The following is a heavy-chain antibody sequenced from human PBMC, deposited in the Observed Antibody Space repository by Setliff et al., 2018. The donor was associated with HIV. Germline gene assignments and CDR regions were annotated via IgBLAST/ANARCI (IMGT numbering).Heavy chain of an antibody. V-gene: IGHV3-23*03. Sequence: GGSLRLSCAASGFSFSAHAMSWVRRAPGKGLGWLSVVLSGGSTTYYADSVKGRFIISRDDSKNTVYLEMRSLRAEDTAVYFCAKYTRGGSIFYYMDVWGKGTTVTVSS. CDR2: VLSGGSTT. CDR1: GFSFSAHA. J-gene: IGHJ6*03. D-gene: IGHD3-3*01. CDR3: AKYTRGGSIFYYMDV.